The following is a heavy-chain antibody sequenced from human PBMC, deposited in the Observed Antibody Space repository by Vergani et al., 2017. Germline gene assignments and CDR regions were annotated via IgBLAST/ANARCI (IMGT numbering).Heavy chain of an antibody. D-gene: IGHD1-1*01. Sequence: QVHLVESGGGVVQPGRSLRLSCVVSGFTSSYSGMHWVRQATGKGMEWVAVISYDGTQKYYADSVKGRFTISRDNSKSTLYLQMNSLRTEDTAVYYCATKSCGTPGCQRGYFREWGQGTLVTVSS. CDR2: ISYDGTQK. CDR3: ATKSCGTPGCQRGYFRE. V-gene: IGHV3-30*03. J-gene: IGHJ1*01. CDR1: GFTSSYSG.